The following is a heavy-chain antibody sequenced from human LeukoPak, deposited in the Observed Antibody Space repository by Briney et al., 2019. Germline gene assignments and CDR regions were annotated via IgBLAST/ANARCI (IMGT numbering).Heavy chain of an antibody. CDR3: AGHPTTGWLVDY. J-gene: IGHJ4*02. Sequence: SETLSLTCTVSGGSISSYYWSWIRQPPGKGLEWIGYIYTSGSTNYNPSLKSRVTISVDTSKNQFSLKLSSVTAADTAVYYCAGHPTTGWLVDYWGQGTLVTVSS. CDR1: GGSISSYY. CDR2: IYTSGST. V-gene: IGHV4-4*09. D-gene: IGHD1-26*01.